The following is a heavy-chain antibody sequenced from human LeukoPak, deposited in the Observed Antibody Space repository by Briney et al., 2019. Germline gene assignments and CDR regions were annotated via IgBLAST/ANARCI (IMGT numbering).Heavy chain of an antibody. CDR3: AHLTSLEWLLFYFDY. Sequence: ESGPTLVKPPQTLTLTCTFSGFSLSTRGVGVGWIRQPPGKALEWLSLIYWNDDKRYSPSLKSRLTITKDTSKNQVVLTMTNMDPVDTATYYCAHLTSLEWLLFYFDYWGQGTLVTVSS. J-gene: IGHJ4*02. V-gene: IGHV2-5*01. D-gene: IGHD3-3*01. CDR2: IYWNDDK. CDR1: GFSLSTRGVG.